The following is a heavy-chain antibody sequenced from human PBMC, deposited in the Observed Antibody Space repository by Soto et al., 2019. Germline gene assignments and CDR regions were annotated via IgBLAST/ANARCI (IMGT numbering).Heavy chain of an antibody. J-gene: IGHJ4*02. CDR2: IYHSGST. CDR1: GGSISSSNW. V-gene: IGHV4-4*02. CDR3: ERKPWDGYKGSYFDY. Sequence: QVQLQESGPGLVKPSGTLSLTCAVSGGSISSSNWWSWVRQPPGKGLEWIGEIYHSGSTNYNPSLKSRVNISVDKSKNQFSLKLSSVTAADTAVYSCERKPWDGYKGSYFDYWGQGTLVTVSS. D-gene: IGHD5-18*01.